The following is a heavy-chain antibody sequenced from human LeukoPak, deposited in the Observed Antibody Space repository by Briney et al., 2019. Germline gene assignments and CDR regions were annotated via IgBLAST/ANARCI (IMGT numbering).Heavy chain of an antibody. CDR1: GFTFSSYD. CDR2: ISQDGTES. J-gene: IGHJ4*02. CDR3: ARDSTGTVFDL. D-gene: IGHD1-1*01. Sequence: GGSLRLSCAASGFTFSSYDMTWVRQAPGKGLEWVAQISQDGTESYSVDSVRGRFTISRDNAKNSVYLQMNSLRPEDTAVYCARDSTGTVFDLWGQGTLVTVSS. V-gene: IGHV3-7*04.